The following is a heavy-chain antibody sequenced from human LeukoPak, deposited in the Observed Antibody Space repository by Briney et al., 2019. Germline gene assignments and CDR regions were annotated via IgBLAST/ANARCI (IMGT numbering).Heavy chain of an antibody. Sequence: SVKVSCKASGGTFSSYAISWVRQAPGQGLEWMGGIIPIFGTANYAQKSQGRVTITADESTSTVYMELSSLRSEDTAVYYCAIEWLGNWFDPWGQGTLVTVSS. CDR2: IIPIFGTA. J-gene: IGHJ5*02. CDR3: AIEWLGNWFDP. V-gene: IGHV1-69*01. CDR1: GGTFSSYA. D-gene: IGHD6-19*01.